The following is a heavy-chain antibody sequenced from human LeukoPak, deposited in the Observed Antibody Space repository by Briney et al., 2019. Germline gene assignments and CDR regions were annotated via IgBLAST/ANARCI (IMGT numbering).Heavy chain of an antibody. CDR1: GGTFSSYA. D-gene: IGHD5-12*01. Sequence: SVKVSCKASGGTFSSYAISWVRQAPGQGLEWMGGIIPIFGTANYAQKFQGRVTITADESTSTAYMELSSLRSEDTAVYYCARDKQGDKWLRNWYNWFDPWGQGTLVTVSS. V-gene: IGHV1-69*13. J-gene: IGHJ5*02. CDR3: ARDKQGDKWLRNWYNWFDP. CDR2: IIPIFGTA.